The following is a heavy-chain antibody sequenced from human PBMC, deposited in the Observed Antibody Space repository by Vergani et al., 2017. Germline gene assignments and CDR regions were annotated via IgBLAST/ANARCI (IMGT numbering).Heavy chain of an antibody. CDR1: GFTVSSNY. CDR3: AKTLDYGDYGGFDY. V-gene: IGHV3-53*04. J-gene: IGHJ4*02. D-gene: IGHD4-17*01. CDR2: IYSGGST. Sequence: EVQLVESGGGLVQPGGSLRLSCAASGFTVSSNYMSWVRQAPGKGLEWVSVIYSGGSTYYADSVKGRFTISRDNAKTSLYLQMNSLRAEDTSLYYCAKTLDYGDYGGFDYLGQGTLVTVSS.